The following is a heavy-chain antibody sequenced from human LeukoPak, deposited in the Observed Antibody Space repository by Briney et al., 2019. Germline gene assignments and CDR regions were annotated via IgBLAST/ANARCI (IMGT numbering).Heavy chain of an antibody. J-gene: IGHJ1*01. Sequence: GASVKVSCKASGYTFTSYDINWVRQATGQGLEWMGWMNPNSGSTGYAQKFQGRVTMTRNTSISTAYMELSSLRSEDTAVYYCARGEGSSWSADSIGFQHWGQGTLVTVSS. CDR2: MNPNSGST. V-gene: IGHV1-8*01. CDR3: ARGEGSSWSADSIGFQH. CDR1: GYTFTSYD. D-gene: IGHD6-13*01.